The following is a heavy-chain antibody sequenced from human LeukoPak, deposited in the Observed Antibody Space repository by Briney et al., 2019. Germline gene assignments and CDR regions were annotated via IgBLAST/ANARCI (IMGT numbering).Heavy chain of an antibody. Sequence: GGSLRLSCVASGFSLSNYWMSWVRQAPGKGLEWVANINDDGSEKYYVGSVKGRFAISRDNAKNTLYLQMDNLRVEDTAVYYCARLTPGQQWIYYWGQGDLVTVSS. D-gene: IGHD6-19*01. CDR1: GFSLSNYW. V-gene: IGHV3-7*01. CDR2: INDDGSEK. J-gene: IGHJ4*02. CDR3: ARLTPGQQWIYY.